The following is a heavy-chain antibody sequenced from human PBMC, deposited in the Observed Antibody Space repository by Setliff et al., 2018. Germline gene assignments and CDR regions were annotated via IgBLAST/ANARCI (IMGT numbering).Heavy chain of an antibody. V-gene: IGHV4-61*09. CDR3: AKCGGDHCCPLYQYYMDV. Sequence: SETLSLTCSVSGASITSGGFYWTWIRQPAEKGLEWIGQIFSKGSTNTNPSLMSRVTISMDTSKNSLYLQMDSLRAEDTAVYYCAKCGGDHCCPLYQYYMDVWGKGTTVTVSS. D-gene: IGHD2-21*02. CDR1: GASITSGGFY. CDR2: IFSKGST. J-gene: IGHJ6*03.